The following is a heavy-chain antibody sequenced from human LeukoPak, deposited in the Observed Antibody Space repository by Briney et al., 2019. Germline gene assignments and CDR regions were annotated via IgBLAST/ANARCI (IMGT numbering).Heavy chain of an antibody. J-gene: IGHJ4*02. Sequence: GGSLRLSCAASGFTFSSYGMSWVRQAPGKGLEWVSAISGSGDSTYYADSVEGRFTISRDNSKNTLHLQMNSLRAEDTAVYYCAKEVPGPLWLPYFDYWGQGTLVTVSS. D-gene: IGHD5-12*01. V-gene: IGHV3-23*01. CDR2: ISGSGDST. CDR3: AKEVPGPLWLPYFDY. CDR1: GFTFSSYG.